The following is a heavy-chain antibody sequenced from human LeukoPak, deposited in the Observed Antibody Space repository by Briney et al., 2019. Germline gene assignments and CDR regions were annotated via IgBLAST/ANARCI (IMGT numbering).Heavy chain of an antibody. Sequence: GGSLRLSCAASGFTFSDYYMSWIRQAPGKGLEWVSYISSSGSTIYYADSVKGRFTISRDNAKNSLYLQMNSLRAEDTAVYYCATVRLNYYDSSGSPGCVDSWGEGPLVTASS. D-gene: IGHD3-22*01. V-gene: IGHV3-11*01. CDR2: ISSSGSTI. CDR3: ATVRLNYYDSSGSPGCVDS. CDR1: GFTFSDYY. J-gene: IGHJ4*02.